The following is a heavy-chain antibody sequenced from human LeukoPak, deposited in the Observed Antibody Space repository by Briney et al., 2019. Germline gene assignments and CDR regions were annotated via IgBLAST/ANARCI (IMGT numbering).Heavy chain of an antibody. D-gene: IGHD3-22*01. CDR1: GFTFSSYS. CDR2: IRYDGSNK. V-gene: IGHV3-30*02. Sequence: PGGSLRLSCAASGFTFSSYSMNWVRQAPGKGLEWVAFIRYDGSNKYYADSVKGRFTISRDNSKNTLYLQMNSLRAEDTAVYYCAKGRDSSGYYLGYYYHMDVWGKGTTVTVSS. CDR3: AKGRDSSGYYLGYYYHMDV. J-gene: IGHJ6*03.